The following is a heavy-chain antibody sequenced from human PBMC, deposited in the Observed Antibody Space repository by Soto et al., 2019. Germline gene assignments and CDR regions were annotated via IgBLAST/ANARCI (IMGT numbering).Heavy chain of an antibody. Sequence: GGSLRLSCTASGFTISPTAMHWVRQAPGKGLEWVAVTSYHGSTQYYTNSVKGRFTISRDNSENTLYLQMNSLRVEDTAVYYCAREGIQLWSNTFDIWGQGTMVTVSS. V-gene: IGHV3-30*04. D-gene: IGHD5-18*01. J-gene: IGHJ3*02. CDR1: GFTISPTA. CDR3: AREGIQLWSNTFDI. CDR2: TSYHGSTQ.